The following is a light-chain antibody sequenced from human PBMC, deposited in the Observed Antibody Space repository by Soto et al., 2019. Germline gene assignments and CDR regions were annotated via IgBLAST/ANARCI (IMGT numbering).Light chain of an antibody. J-gene: IGKJ5*01. CDR2: KVS. CDR1: QSLAHSDGIAY. Sequence: DVVMTQSPLSLPVTLGQPASISCRSNQSLAHSDGIAYFSWFQQRPGRSPRRLIYKVSNRDSGVPARFSDSGSGTDFALKISRVEAEDVGVYYCMQGTHWPITFGQGTRLEIK. V-gene: IGKV2-30*02. CDR3: MQGTHWPIT.